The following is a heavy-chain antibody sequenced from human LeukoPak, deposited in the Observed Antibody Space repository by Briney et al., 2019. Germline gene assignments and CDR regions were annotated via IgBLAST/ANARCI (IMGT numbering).Heavy chain of an antibody. CDR1: GYTFTSYG. V-gene: IGHV1-18*01. Sequence: ASVKVSCKASGYTFTSYGISWVRQAPGQGLEWMGWISAYNGNTNYAQKLQGRVTMTTDTSTSTAYMELRSLRSDDTAVYYCARGYCSGGSCCPGHYYFDYWGQGTLVTVSS. CDR2: ISAYNGNT. CDR3: ARGYCSGGSCCPGHYYFDY. D-gene: IGHD2-15*01. J-gene: IGHJ4*02.